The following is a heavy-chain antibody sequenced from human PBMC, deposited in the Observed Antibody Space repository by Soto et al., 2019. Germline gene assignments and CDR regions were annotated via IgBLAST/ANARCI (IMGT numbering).Heavy chain of an antibody. V-gene: IGHV1-8*01. CDR1: GDTFTTYD. Sequence: ASVKVSCKASGDTFTTYDINWVRQATGHGLEWMGWINPNSGNIGDAQRFQGRVTMTRDTAIRTAYMEVSSLRSDDTAVYYCARGRASGSYYLPDYWGQGTLVTVSS. J-gene: IGHJ4*02. CDR2: INPNSGNI. D-gene: IGHD3-10*01. CDR3: ARGRASGSYYLPDY.